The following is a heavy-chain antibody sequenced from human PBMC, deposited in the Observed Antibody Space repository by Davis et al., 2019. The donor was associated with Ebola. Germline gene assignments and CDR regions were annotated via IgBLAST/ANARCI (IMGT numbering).Heavy chain of an antibody. V-gene: IGHV6-1*01. CDR2: TYYYRSQWYI. Sequence: PSETLSLTCAISGDSVSSKSAAWNWIRPSPSRGLECLGRTYYYRSQWYIDYAVSVKSRITINPDTSKNQLSLQLNSVTPEDAAVYYCVRGWGRSGLDVWGQGTTVTVSS. CDR3: VRGWGRSGLDV. CDR1: GDSVSSKSAA. J-gene: IGHJ6*02. D-gene: IGHD3-16*01.